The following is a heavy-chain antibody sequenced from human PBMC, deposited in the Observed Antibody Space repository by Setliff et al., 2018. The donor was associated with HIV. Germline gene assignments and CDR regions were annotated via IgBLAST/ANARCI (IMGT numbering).Heavy chain of an antibody. Sequence: SETLSLTCAVYGGSFSGHYWSWIRQPPGKGLEWIGEINHSGISNFNPSLKSRVTIPIDTSRNQFSLKLSSVTAADTAMYYCARGGGFWSGQLDFWGQGTLVTVSS. J-gene: IGHJ4*02. D-gene: IGHD3-3*01. CDR3: ARGGGFWSGQLDF. CDR2: INHSGIS. V-gene: IGHV4-34*01. CDR1: GGSFSGHY.